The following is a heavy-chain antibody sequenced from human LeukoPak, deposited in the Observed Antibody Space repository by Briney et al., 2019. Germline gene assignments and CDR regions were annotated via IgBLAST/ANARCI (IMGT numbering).Heavy chain of an antibody. V-gene: IGHV3-23*01. J-gene: IGHJ4*02. D-gene: IGHD3-22*01. CDR1: GFTVSSNY. CDR2: ISGSGGST. Sequence: GGSLRLSCAAFGFTVSSNYMSWVRQAPGKGLEWVSAISGSGGSTYYADSVKGRFTISRDNSKNTLYLQMNSLRAEDTAVYYCAKDRLRNYYDSSGYFDYWGQGTLVTVSP. CDR3: AKDRLRNYYDSSGYFDY.